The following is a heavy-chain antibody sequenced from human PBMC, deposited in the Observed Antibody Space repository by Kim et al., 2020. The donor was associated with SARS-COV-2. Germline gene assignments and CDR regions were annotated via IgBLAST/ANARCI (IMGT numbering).Heavy chain of an antibody. CDR3: AKDLAAYYYDSSGYYYGRYFQH. J-gene: IGHJ1*01. D-gene: IGHD3-22*01. V-gene: IGHV3-23*01. CDR2: ISDIGGHT. Sequence: GGSLRLSCAASGFTFRSYAMSWVRQAPGKGPEWVSAISDIGGHTYYADSVKGRFTISRDNSKNTLYLQMNSLRAEDTAVYYCAKDLAAYYYDSSGYYYGRYFQHWGQGTLVTVSS. CDR1: GFTFRSYA.